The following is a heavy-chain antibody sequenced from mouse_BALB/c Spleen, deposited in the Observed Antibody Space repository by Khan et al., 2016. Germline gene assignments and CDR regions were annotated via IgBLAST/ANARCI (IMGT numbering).Heavy chain of an antibody. D-gene: IGHD4-1*01. J-gene: IGHJ1*01. CDR3: ANWDWYFDV. Sequence: VQLQQSGAELVKPGAPVKLSCTASGFNIKDTYMHWVKQRPEQGLEWIGRIDPANGNTKYDPKFQGKATITADTSSNTAYLQLSSLTSEDTAVYYCANWDWYFDVWGAGTTVTVSS. V-gene: IGHV14-3*02. CDR1: GFNIKDTY. CDR2: IDPANGNT.